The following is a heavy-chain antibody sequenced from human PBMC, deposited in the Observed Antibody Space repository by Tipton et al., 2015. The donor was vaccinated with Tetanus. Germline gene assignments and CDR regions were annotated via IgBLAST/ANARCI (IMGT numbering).Heavy chain of an antibody. CDR1: GGTFTNYA. Sequence: QVQLVQSGAEMKKPGSSVKVSCKASGGTFTNYALSWVRQAPGQGLEWVAGITPIFGTTNSAPKFQGRVTITASESTNTAYMELSSLRSEDTAVYYCARGTSRIVYYFDYWGQGTLVTVSS. D-gene: IGHD2-21*01. CDR2: ITPIFGTT. V-gene: IGHV1-69*01. CDR3: ARGTSRIVYYFDY. J-gene: IGHJ4*02.